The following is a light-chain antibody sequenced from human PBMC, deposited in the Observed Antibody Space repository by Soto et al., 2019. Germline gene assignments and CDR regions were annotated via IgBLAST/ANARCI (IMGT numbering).Light chain of an antibody. CDR3: CSYAGNYTDV. V-gene: IGLV2-11*01. CDR2: EVN. CDR1: SSDVGGYNF. Sequence: QSVLTQPRSVSGSPGQSVTISCTGTSSDVGGYNFVSWYQQYPGKAPKLMIYEVNRRPSGVPDRFSGSKSGNTASLTISGLQAEDEAEYYCCSYAGNYTDVFGTGTKLTVL. J-gene: IGLJ1*01.